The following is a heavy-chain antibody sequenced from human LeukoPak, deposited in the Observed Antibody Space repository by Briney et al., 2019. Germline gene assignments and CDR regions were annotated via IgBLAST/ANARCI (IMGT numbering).Heavy chain of an antibody. CDR1: GFTFSSYA. Sequence: GKSLRHSCAASGFTFSSYAMSWVRQAPGKGLEWVSAISGSGGSTYYADSVKGRFTISRDNSKNTLYLQMNSLRAEDTAVYYCAKVGVKGYSSSSQLDYWGQGTLVTVSS. J-gene: IGHJ4*02. CDR2: ISGSGGST. V-gene: IGHV3-23*01. D-gene: IGHD6-13*01. CDR3: AKVGVKGYSSSSQLDY.